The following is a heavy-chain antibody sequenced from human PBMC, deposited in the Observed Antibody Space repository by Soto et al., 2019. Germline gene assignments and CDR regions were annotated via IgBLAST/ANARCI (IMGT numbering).Heavy chain of an antibody. CDR3: AKFSSLRQYCSSTSCYVGYFDY. D-gene: IGHD2-2*01. J-gene: IGHJ4*02. Sequence: QPGGSLRLSCAASGFTFSSYVMHWVRQAPGKGLEWVAVIWYDGSNKYYADSVKGRFTISRDNSKNTLYLQMNSLRAEDTAVYFCAKFSSLRQYCSSTSCYVGYFDYWGQGTLVTVS. V-gene: IGHV3-30*02. CDR1: GFTFSSYV. CDR2: IWYDGSNK.